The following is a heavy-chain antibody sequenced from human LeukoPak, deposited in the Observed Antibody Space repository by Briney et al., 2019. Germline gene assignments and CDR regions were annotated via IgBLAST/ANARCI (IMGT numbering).Heavy chain of an antibody. Sequence: PGGTLRLSCAASGFTFSSYGMSWVRQAPGKGLEWVSAISGSGGSTYYADSVKGRFTISRDNAKNSLYLQMNSLRAEDTGVYYCARDMLPTRGVVAATRREAFDIWGQGTMVTVSS. D-gene: IGHD2-15*01. CDR1: GFTFSSYG. CDR3: ARDMLPTRGVVAATRREAFDI. J-gene: IGHJ3*02. V-gene: IGHV3-23*01. CDR2: ISGSGGST.